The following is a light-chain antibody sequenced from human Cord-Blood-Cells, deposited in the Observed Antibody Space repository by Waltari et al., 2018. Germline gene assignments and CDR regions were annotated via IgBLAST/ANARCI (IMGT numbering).Light chain of an antibody. CDR1: ALPKQY. Sequence: SYELTQPPSVSVSPGQTARITCSGDALPKQYAYCYQQMPGQDPVLVIYKDSERPSGIPERFSGASSGTTVTLTISGVQAEDEADYYCQSADSSGTYVVFGGGTKLTVL. CDR3: QSADSSGTYVV. J-gene: IGLJ2*01. CDR2: KDS. V-gene: IGLV3-25*03.